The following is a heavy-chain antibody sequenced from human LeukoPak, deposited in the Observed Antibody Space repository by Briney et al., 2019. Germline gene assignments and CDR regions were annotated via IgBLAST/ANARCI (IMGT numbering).Heavy chain of an antibody. J-gene: IGHJ4*01. Sequence: GGSLRLSCAASGFSLSTYYMSWVRQAPGKGLQWVANIKQDRSAKYYMDSVKGRFTISRDKARNSLYLQMNSLRVEDTAVYYCARDHRYAFDNWGHGTLVTVSS. CDR1: GFSLSTYY. V-gene: IGHV3-7*01. CDR3: ARDHRYAFDN. D-gene: IGHD5-12*01. CDR2: IKQDRSAK.